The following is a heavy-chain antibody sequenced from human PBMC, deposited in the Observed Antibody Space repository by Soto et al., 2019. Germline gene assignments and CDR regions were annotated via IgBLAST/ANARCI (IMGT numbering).Heavy chain of an antibody. Sequence: EVQLVESGGGLVQPGRSLRLSCAASGFTFDDYAMHWVRQAPGKGLEWVSGISWNSGSIGYADSVKGRFTISRDNAKNSLYLQMNSLRAEDTALYYCAKDIGAGQWLVRWYFDLWGRGTLVTVSS. V-gene: IGHV3-9*01. CDR2: ISWNSGSI. CDR1: GFTFDDYA. D-gene: IGHD6-19*01. J-gene: IGHJ2*01. CDR3: AKDIGAGQWLVRWYFDL.